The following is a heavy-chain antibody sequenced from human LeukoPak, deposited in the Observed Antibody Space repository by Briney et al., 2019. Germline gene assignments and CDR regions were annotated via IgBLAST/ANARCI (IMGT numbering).Heavy chain of an antibody. J-gene: IGHJ4*02. Sequence: PSETLSLTCTVSGGSVSSSIHYWGWIRQPPGKGLEWIGSIYSTGSTYYNPSLKSRVTISVDTSKNQFSMKLSSVTAADTAVYYCAADYTGNYHVEFDYWGQGTLVTVSS. CDR2: IYSTGST. CDR1: GGSVSSSIHY. D-gene: IGHD1-26*01. V-gene: IGHV4-39*07. CDR3: AADYTGNYHVEFDY.